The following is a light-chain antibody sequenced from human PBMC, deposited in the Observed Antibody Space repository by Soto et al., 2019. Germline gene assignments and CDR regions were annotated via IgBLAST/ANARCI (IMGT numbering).Light chain of an antibody. Sequence: EIQMTQSPSTLSASIGDRVTITCRASQSISSWLAWYQQKPGKAPKLLIYDASYLERGVPSRFSGSGSGTEFTLTISSLQPDDLATYYCQQYNIFWTFGQGTKVDIK. J-gene: IGKJ1*01. CDR2: DAS. CDR3: QQYNIFWT. CDR1: QSISSW. V-gene: IGKV1-5*01.